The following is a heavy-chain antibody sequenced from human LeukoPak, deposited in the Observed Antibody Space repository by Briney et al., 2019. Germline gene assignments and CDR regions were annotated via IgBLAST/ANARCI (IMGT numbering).Heavy chain of an antibody. D-gene: IGHD4-23*01. CDR1: GYTFTNYD. J-gene: IGHJ6*02. CDR3: ARGDHTGNPYYYYGMDV. Sequence: ASVKVSCKASGYTFTNYDINWVRQAPGQGLEWMGWSGNRDYAQKFQGRVTMTRSTSISTAYMELSGLRSEDTAVYYCARGDHTGNPYYYYGMDVWGQGTTVTVSS. CDR2: SGNR. V-gene: IGHV1-8*01.